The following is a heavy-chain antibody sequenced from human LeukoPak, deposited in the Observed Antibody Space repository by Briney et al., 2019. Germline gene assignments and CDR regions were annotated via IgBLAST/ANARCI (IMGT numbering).Heavy chain of an antibody. Sequence: GGSLRLSCAAFGFTFSAYGMHWVRKAPGKGLEWVAVISYDGSNEYYADSVKGRFTISGDNSKNTLYLQMNSLKAEDTAVYYCAKDLKEYCSGGSCYPGDYWGQGTLVTVSS. D-gene: IGHD2-15*01. CDR3: AKDLKEYCSGGSCYPGDY. CDR2: ISYDGSNE. CDR1: GFTFSAYG. J-gene: IGHJ4*02. V-gene: IGHV3-30*18.